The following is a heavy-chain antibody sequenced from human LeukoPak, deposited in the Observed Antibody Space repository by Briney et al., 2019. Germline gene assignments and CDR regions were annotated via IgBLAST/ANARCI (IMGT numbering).Heavy chain of an antibody. CDR1: GFTFSIYG. J-gene: IGHJ4*02. Sequence: GGSETLLCAPSGFTFSIYGAHWVRLARGEGREWVAVISYDGSNKYYADSVKGRFTISRDNSKNTLYLQMNSLRAEDTAVYYCARDRSYGSFDFWGQGTLVTVSS. D-gene: IGHD5-18*01. CDR2: ISYDGSNK. V-gene: IGHV3-30*03. CDR3: ARDRSYGSFDF.